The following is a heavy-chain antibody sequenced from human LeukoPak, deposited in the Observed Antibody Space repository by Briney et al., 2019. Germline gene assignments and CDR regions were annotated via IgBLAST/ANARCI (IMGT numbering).Heavy chain of an antibody. V-gene: IGHV4-4*02. CDR3: ARGRGKDGFDL. CDR1: GGSIYSNNW. J-gene: IGHJ4*02. D-gene: IGHD3-10*01. CDR2: IFHIGTT. Sequence: SETLSLTCAVSGGSIYSNNWWSWVRQPPGKGLEWIAEIFHIGTTNYNPSLESRVTISLDQSNNQVSLKLTSVTAADTAVYYCARGRGKDGFDLWGQGTLVTVSS.